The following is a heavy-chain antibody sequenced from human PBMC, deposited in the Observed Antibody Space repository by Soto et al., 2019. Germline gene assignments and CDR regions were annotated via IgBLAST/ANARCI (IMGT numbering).Heavy chain of an antibody. CDR2: IYSDGST. CDR1: GFTVSSNY. CDR3: ARDLGYYDSSGYFDGMDV. D-gene: IGHD3-22*01. J-gene: IGHJ6*02. Sequence: EGSLRLSCAASGFTVSSNYMSWVRQAPGKGLEWVSLIYSDGSTYYADSVKGRFTISRDNSKNTLYLQMNSLRAEETAVYYCARDLGYYDSSGYFDGMDVWGQGTTVTVSS. V-gene: IGHV3-53*01.